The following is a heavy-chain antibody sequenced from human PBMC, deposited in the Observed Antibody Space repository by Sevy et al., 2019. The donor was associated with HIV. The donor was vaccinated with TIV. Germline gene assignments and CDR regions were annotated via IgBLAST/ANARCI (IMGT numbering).Heavy chain of an antibody. CDR2: IYYSGST. D-gene: IGHD6-19*01. CDR1: GGSISSSSYY. V-gene: IGHV4-39*01. J-gene: IGHJ4*02. CDR3: ARGQWLVHDY. Sequence: SETLSLTCTVSGGSISSSSYYWGWIRQPPGKGREWVGSIYYSGSTYYNPSLKGRVTISVDTSKNQFSLKLGSATAADTAVYYCARGQWLVHDYWGQGTLVTVSS.